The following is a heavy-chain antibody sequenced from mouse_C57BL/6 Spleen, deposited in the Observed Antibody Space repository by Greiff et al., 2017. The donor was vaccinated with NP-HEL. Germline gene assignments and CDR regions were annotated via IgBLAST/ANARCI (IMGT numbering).Heavy chain of an antibody. CDR3: ADYDEGYFDV. D-gene: IGHD2-4*01. V-gene: IGHV1-59*01. CDR1: GYTFTSYW. J-gene: IGHJ1*03. CDR2: IDPSDSYT. Sequence: QVQLQQPGAELVRPGTSVKLSCKASGYTFTSYWMHWVKQRPGQGLEWIGVIDPSDSYTNYNQKFKGKATLTVDTSSSTAYMQLSSLTSEDSAVYYCADYDEGYFDVWGTGTTVTVSS.